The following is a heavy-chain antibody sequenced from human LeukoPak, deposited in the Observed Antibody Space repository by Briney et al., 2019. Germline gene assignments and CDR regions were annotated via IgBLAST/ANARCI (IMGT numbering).Heavy chain of an antibody. CDR1: GVSISSSSYY. Sequence: PSETLSLTCTVSGVSISSSSYYWGWLRQPPGKGLEWIVSIYYSGNTYYNPSLKSRLTISVDTSKNQFSLKLSSVTAADTAVYYCARDLDYTRRGFDPWGQGTLVTVSS. CDR2: IYYSGNT. V-gene: IGHV4-39*02. J-gene: IGHJ5*02. D-gene: IGHD4-11*01. CDR3: ARDLDYTRRGFDP.